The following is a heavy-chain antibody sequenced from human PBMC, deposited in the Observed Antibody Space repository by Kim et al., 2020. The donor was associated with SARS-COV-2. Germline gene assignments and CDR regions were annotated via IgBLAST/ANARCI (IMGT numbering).Heavy chain of an antibody. CDR2: IYYSGST. J-gene: IGHJ6*02. CDR3: AREYRDITIFGVVIRDGMDV. CDR1: GGSISSGGYY. D-gene: IGHD3-3*01. V-gene: IGHV4-31*03. Sequence: SETLSLTCTVSGGSISSGGYYWSWIRQHPGKGLEWIGYIYYSGSTYYNPSLKSRVTISVDTSKNQFSLKLSSVTAADTAVYYRAREYRDITIFGVVIRDGMDVWGQGTTVTVSS.